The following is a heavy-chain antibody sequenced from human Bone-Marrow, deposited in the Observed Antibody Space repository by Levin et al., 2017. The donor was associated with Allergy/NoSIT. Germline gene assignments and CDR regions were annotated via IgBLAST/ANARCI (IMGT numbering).Heavy chain of an antibody. Sequence: GESLKISCKTSGYTFSLYAMNWVRQAPGQRPEWMGWINTDTGSPVYASGFTRRFVISLVTSVDTAYLQITGMKPAHTAVNYCVVGQACGNGLCYYYFDYWGRGTMVTVSS. V-gene: IGHV7-4-1*02. J-gene: IGHJ4*02. CDR2: INTDTGSP. CDR1: GYTFSLYA. CDR3: VVGQACGNGLCYYYFDY. D-gene: IGHD2-21*01.